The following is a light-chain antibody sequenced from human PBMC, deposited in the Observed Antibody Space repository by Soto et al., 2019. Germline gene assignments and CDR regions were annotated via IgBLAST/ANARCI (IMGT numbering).Light chain of an antibody. Sequence: SYELTQPPSVSVSPGQTARITCSGDALPKQYAYWYQQRPGQAPVVLMYKDSERPSGIPERFSGSNSGTIVTLTITGVQAEDEADYYCQSSDASGAYVVFGGGTKLTVL. CDR1: ALPKQY. CDR3: QSSDASGAYVV. CDR2: KDS. J-gene: IGLJ3*02. V-gene: IGLV3-25*02.